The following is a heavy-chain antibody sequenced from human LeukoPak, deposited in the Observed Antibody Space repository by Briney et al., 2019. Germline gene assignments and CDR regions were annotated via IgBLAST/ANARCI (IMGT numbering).Heavy chain of an antibody. CDR2: ISSSSSTI. V-gene: IGHV3-48*04. CDR1: GFTFSSYS. D-gene: IGHD3-10*01. CDR3: ARDEGSYYYGSGTPGHFDL. Sequence: PGGSLRLSCAASGFTFSSYSMNWVRQAPGKGLEGISYISSSSSTIYYADSVKGRFTISRDNANNSLYLQMNSLRAEDTAVYYCARDEGSYYYGSGTPGHFDLWGRGTLVTVSS. J-gene: IGHJ2*01.